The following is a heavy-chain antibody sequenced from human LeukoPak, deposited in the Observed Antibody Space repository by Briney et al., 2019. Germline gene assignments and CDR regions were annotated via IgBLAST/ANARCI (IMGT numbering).Heavy chain of an antibody. CDR2: VDYSGNT. D-gene: IGHD2-2*01. V-gene: IGHV4-59*08. Sequence: KPSETLSLTCTVSGGSISSYYWGWIRQPPGKGLELIGYVDYSGNTNYSPSLKSRVTISPDTSKNQFSLRLSSVTAADTAVYYCARLVSAAAHFDYWGQGTLVTVSS. J-gene: IGHJ4*02. CDR3: ARLVSAAAHFDY. CDR1: GGSISSYY.